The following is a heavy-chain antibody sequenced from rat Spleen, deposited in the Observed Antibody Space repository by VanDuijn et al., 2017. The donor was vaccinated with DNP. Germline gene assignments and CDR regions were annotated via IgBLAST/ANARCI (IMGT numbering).Heavy chain of an antibody. J-gene: IGHJ1*01. CDR3: ARFPPGYYSYREWYFDF. CDR1: GFSLTNYG. CDR2: IWSGGST. D-gene: IGHD1-2*01. V-gene: IGHV2-16*01. Sequence: QVQLKESGPGLVQPSQTLSLTCTVSGFSLTNYGVSWVRQPPGKGLEWIGAIWSGGSTAYNSTLESRLRISRDTSKSQVILKMDSLQTEDTAVYSCARFPPGYYSYREWYFDFWGPGIMVTVSS.